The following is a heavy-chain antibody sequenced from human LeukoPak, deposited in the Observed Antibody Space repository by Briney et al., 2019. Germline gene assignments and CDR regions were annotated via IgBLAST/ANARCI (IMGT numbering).Heavy chain of an antibody. CDR1: GGSISPLY. CDR3: ARGAVPAKYYFDC. Sequence: PSETLSLTRTVSGGSISPLYWGWIRQPPGKGLEFIGYIYYSGSTNSNPSPKRRVTTSVDTSKSQISLKLTSVTAADTAVYYCARGAVPAKYYFDCWGQGTLVTVSS. V-gene: IGHV4-59*11. CDR2: IYYSGST. D-gene: IGHD2-2*01. J-gene: IGHJ4*02.